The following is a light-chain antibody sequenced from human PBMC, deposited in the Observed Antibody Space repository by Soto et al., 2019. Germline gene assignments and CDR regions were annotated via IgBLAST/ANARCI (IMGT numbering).Light chain of an antibody. CDR2: EDT. J-gene: IGLJ3*02. CDR3: CSYAGGNNWV. Sequence: QSALTQPASVSGSPGQSITISCTGTGSDVGRYNLVSWYQQHPGKAPKLVIYEDTKRPAGTSSRFSGSKSANTASLTVSGLQADDEADYYCCSYAGGNNWVFGGGTKLTVL. V-gene: IGLV2-23*01. CDR1: GSDVGRYNL.